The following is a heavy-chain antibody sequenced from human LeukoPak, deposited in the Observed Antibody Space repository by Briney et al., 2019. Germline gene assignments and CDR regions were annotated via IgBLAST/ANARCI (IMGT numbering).Heavy chain of an antibody. D-gene: IGHD3-16*01. CDR1: GFTFSNYS. V-gene: IGHV3-48*01. J-gene: IGHJ3*02. Sequence: HTGGSLRLSCAASGFTFSNYSINWVRQAPGKGLEWVSYISSSGSDIYYGDSVKGRFTISRDTAKTSLYLQMNTLRAEDTAVYYCVRRMGEHVFGAFDIWGQGTVVTVSS. CDR2: ISSSGSDI. CDR3: VRRMGEHVFGAFDI.